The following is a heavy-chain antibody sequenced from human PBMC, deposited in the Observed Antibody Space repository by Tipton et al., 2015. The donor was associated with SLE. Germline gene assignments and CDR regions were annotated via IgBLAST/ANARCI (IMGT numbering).Heavy chain of an antibody. V-gene: IGHV3-66*02. J-gene: IGHJ4*02. CDR2: IYSGGSA. Sequence: GSLRLSCAASGFTVSSNYMSWVRQAPGKGLEWVSLIYSGGSAYYADSVKGRFTISRDTSENTLYLQMSSLRPEDTAVYYCARDMTRFGESTRIDYWGQGTLVTVSS. CDR3: ARDMTRFGESTRIDY. CDR1: GFTVSSNY. D-gene: IGHD3-10*01.